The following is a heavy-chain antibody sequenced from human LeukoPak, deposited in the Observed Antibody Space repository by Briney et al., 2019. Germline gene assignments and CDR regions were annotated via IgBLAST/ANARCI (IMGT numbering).Heavy chain of an antibody. D-gene: IGHD3-16*01. CDR1: GGSISSGGYY. V-gene: IGHV4-31*03. CDR2: IYYSGST. J-gene: IGHJ6*03. Sequence: SQTLSLTCTVSGGSISSGGYYWSWIRQHPGKGLEWIGYIYYSGSTNYNPSLKSRVTISVDTSKNQFSLKLSSVTAADTAVYFCARLGEDGDDKDVWGKGTTVTVSS. CDR3: ARLGEDGDDKDV.